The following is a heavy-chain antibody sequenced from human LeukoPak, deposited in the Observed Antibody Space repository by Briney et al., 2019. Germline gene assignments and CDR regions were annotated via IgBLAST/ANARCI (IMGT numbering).Heavy chain of an antibody. Sequence: SQTLSLTCAITGDSVSSNSVTWNWIRQSPSRGLEWLGRTYYRSTWYNDYAVSVRGRITVNPDTSKNQFSLHLNSVTPEDTAVYYYARRLTQYDCFDPWGQGILVTVSS. CDR1: GDSVSSNSVT. CDR2: TYYRSTWYN. J-gene: IGHJ5*02. D-gene: IGHD2-2*01. CDR3: ARRLTQYDCFDP. V-gene: IGHV6-1*01.